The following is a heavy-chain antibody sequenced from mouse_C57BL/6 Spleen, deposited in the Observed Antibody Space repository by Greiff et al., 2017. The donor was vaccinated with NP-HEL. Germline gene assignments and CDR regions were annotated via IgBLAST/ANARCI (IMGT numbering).Heavy chain of an antibody. CDR2: IDPSDSET. J-gene: IGHJ2*01. CDR3: ARDYGSSYDY. D-gene: IGHD1-1*01. V-gene: IGHV1-52*01. Sequence: VQLQQPGAELVRPGSSVKLSCKASGYTFTSYWMHWVKQRPIQGLEWIGNIDPSDSETHYNQKFKDKATLTVDKSSSTAYMQLSSLTSEDSAFYYCARDYGSSYDYWGQGTTLTVSS. CDR1: GYTFTSYW.